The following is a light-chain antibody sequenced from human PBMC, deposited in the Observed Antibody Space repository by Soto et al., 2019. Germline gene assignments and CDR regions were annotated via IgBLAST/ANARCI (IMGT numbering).Light chain of an antibody. V-gene: IGKV3-20*01. J-gene: IGKJ2*01. CDR3: QQYGSSPPMFT. CDR2: GAS. CDR1: QSVDRSY. Sequence: EVVLTQSPGTLSLSPGERATLSCRASQSVDRSYLAWYQQRPGQAPRLLLYGASSRATGIPDRFSCSGSGTDFTLTISRLEPEDFAVYSCQQYGSSPPMFTFGQGTKLEIK.